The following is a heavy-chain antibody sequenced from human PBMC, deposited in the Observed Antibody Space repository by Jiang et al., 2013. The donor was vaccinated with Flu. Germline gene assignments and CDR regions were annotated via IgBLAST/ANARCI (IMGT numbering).Heavy chain of an antibody. CDR3: ARHPILGSIKSYFDY. CDR2: TYPGDSDT. V-gene: IGHV5-51*01. D-gene: IGHD1-26*01. Sequence: ITYPGDSDTRYNPSFQGQVTISADKSINTAYLQWNSLKASDTAIYYCARHPILGSIKSYFDYWGQGTLVTVSS. J-gene: IGHJ4*02.